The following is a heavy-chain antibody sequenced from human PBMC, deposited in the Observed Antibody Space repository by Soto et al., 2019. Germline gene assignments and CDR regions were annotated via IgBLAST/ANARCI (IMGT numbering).Heavy chain of an antibody. V-gene: IGHV6-1*01. D-gene: IGHD3-22*01. CDR3: ARVRREYDNSGPVDY. Sequence: SHTHSLTCVICGDSVSSNDATWDWIRQSPSRGLEWLGRTYYRSKWYNDYAVSVKSRITINPDRSRNQFSLKLNSVTAADTAVYYCARVRREYDNSGPVDYWGQGTLVTVS. J-gene: IGHJ4*02. CDR2: TYYRSKWYN. CDR1: GDSVSSNDAT.